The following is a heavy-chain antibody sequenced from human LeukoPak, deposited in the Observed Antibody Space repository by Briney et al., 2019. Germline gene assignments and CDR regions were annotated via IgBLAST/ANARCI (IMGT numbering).Heavy chain of an antibody. D-gene: IGHD3-22*01. CDR2: ISSDGVNK. CDR3: AKGQNYYDGSGYYSTDY. CDR1: GFPFSSFG. Sequence: GGSLRLSCAASGFPFSSFGMPWVRQAPGKGLEWVAVISSDGVNKYSADSVKGRFTISRDNSKNTLYLQMNSLRAADTAVYYCAKGQNYYDGSGYYSTDYWGQGTPVTVSS. J-gene: IGHJ4*02. V-gene: IGHV3-30*18.